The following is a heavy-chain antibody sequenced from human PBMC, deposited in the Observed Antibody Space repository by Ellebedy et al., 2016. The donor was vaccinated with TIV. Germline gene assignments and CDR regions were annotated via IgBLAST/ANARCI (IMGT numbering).Heavy chain of an antibody. D-gene: IGHD4-11*01. J-gene: IGHJ5*02. V-gene: IGHV1-69*13. Sequence: ASVKVSCKASGGTFKTYTVTWVRHAPGQGLEWVGGILPISPTPNYAQKFQGRLTITADESANIVYMELSSLSSEDTAVYYCARGKDSGNYVGWFDPWGQGTLVTVSS. CDR1: GGTFKTYT. CDR2: ILPISPTP. CDR3: ARGKDSGNYVGWFDP.